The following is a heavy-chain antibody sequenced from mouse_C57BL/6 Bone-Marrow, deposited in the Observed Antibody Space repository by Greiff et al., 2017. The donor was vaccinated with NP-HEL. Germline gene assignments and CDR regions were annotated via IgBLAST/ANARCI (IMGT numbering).Heavy chain of an antibody. Sequence: QVQLQQPGAELVKPGASVKLSCKASGYTFTSYWMHWVKQRPGRGLEWIGRIDPNRGGTKYNEKFKSKATLTVDKPSSTAYMQLSSLTSEDSAVYDCATTTVVSYYAMDYWGQGTSVTVSS. J-gene: IGHJ4*01. CDR2: IDPNRGGT. CDR1: GYTFTSYW. D-gene: IGHD1-1*01. V-gene: IGHV1-72*01. CDR3: ATTTVVSYYAMDY.